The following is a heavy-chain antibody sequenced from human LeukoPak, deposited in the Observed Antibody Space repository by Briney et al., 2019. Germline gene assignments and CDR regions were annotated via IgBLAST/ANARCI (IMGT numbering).Heavy chain of an antibody. CDR3: AKDEITIFGVVIDSFGMDV. J-gene: IGHJ6*02. D-gene: IGHD3-3*01. CDR2: ISGSGGST. Sequence: GGSLRLSCAASGFTFSSYAMSWVRQAPVKGLEWVSAISGSGGSTYYADSVKGRFTISRDNSKNTLYLQMNSLRAEDTAVYYCAKDEITIFGVVIDSFGMDVWGQGTTVTVSS. V-gene: IGHV3-23*01. CDR1: GFTFSSYA.